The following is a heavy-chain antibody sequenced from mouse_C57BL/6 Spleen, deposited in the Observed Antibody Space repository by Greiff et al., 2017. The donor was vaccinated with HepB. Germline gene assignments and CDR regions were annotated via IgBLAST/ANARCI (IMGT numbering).Heavy chain of an antibody. Sequence: VQLQQSGAELVRPGASVKLSCKASGYTFTDYYINWVKQRPGQGLEWIARIYPGSGNTYYNEKFKGKATLTAEKSSSTAYMQLSSLTSEDSAVYFCARYGDGYDWYFDVWGTGTTVTVSS. D-gene: IGHD2-2*01. CDR1: GYTFTDYY. CDR3: ARYGDGYDWYFDV. V-gene: IGHV1-76*01. CDR2: IYPGSGNT. J-gene: IGHJ1*03.